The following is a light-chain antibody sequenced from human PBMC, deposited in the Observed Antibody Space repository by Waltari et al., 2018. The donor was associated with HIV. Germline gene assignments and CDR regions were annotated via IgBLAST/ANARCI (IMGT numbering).Light chain of an antibody. Sequence: EIVLTQSPVTLSLSPGERVTLSCRASQTVSSSFLAWYQQKAGQAPRLLIYGASSRATTIPDRFSGSGSGTDFTLTISRLEPEDFAVYFCQQYGRSPPNTFGQGTKVDIK. V-gene: IGKV3-20*01. CDR3: QQYGRSPPNT. CDR1: QTVSSSF. J-gene: IGKJ2*01. CDR2: GAS.